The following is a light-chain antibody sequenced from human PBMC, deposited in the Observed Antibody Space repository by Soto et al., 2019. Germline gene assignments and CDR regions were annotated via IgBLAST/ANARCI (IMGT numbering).Light chain of an antibody. CDR1: SSNIGAGYD. CDR2: GNS. CDR3: QSYDSSISGSV. Sequence: QSVLTQPPSVSGAPGQRVTISCTGSSSNIGAGYDVHWYQQLPGTAPKLLIYGNSNRPSGVPDRCSGSKSGTSASLAITGLQAEDEADYYCQSYDSSISGSVFGGGTKLTVL. V-gene: IGLV1-40*01. J-gene: IGLJ3*02.